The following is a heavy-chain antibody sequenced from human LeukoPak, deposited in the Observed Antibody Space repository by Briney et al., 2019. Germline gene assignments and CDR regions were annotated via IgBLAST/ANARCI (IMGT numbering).Heavy chain of an antibody. J-gene: IGHJ3*02. CDR2: IYYSGST. Sequence: LETLSLTCTVSGGSISSSSYYWGWLRQPPGKGLEWIGSIYYSGSTYYNPSLKSRVTISVDTSKNQFPLKLSSVTAADTAVYYCASQYYYDSSGYSRRAFDIWGQGTMVTVSS. CDR3: ASQYYYDSSGYSRRAFDI. V-gene: IGHV4-39*01. D-gene: IGHD3-22*01. CDR1: GGSISSSSYY.